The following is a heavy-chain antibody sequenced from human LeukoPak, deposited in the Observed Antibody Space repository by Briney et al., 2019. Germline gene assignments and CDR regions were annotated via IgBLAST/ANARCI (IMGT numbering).Heavy chain of an antibody. Sequence: PGGSLRLSCAASGFTFSSYEMNWVRQAPGKGLEWVSYISSSGSTIYYADSVKGRFTISRDNAKNSLYLQMNSLRAEDTAVYYCARVGTMVVTPIDYWGQGTLVTVSS. CDR2: ISSSGSTI. D-gene: IGHD4-23*01. J-gene: IGHJ4*02. CDR1: GFTFSSYE. CDR3: ARVGTMVVTPIDY. V-gene: IGHV3-48*03.